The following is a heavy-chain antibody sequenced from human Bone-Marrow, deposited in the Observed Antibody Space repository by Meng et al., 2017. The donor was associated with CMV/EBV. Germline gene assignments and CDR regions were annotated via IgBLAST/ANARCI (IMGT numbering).Heavy chain of an antibody. CDR2: IFSNDEK. CDR3: ARLSLAPDGVNYSYNYGMDV. V-gene: IGHV2-26*01. CDR1: GFSLSNARMG. Sequence: SGPTLVKPTETLTLTCTVSGFSLSNARMGVSWIRQPPGTALEWLAHIFSNDEKSYSTSLKSRLTRSKDTSKSQVVLTITNMDPVDTTTYYCARLSLAPDGVNYSYNYGMDVWGQGTTVTVSS. J-gene: IGHJ6*02. D-gene: IGHD4/OR15-4a*01.